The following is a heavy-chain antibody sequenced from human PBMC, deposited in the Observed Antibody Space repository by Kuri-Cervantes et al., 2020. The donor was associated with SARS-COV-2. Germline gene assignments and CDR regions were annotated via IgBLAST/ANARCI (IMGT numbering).Heavy chain of an antibody. D-gene: IGHD3-3*01. V-gene: IGHV4-61*09. CDR2: LDTSGST. CDR3: ARRGNDFWSGYYSLDYYYMDV. Sequence: SETLSLTCAVSGVSVTGGTYYWAWIRQPAGKGLEWIGHLDTSGSTTYNPSLKSRVTISVDTSKNQFSLKLSSVTAADTAVYYCARRGNDFWSGYYSLDYYYMDVWGKGTTVTVSS. J-gene: IGHJ6*03. CDR1: GVSVTGGTYY.